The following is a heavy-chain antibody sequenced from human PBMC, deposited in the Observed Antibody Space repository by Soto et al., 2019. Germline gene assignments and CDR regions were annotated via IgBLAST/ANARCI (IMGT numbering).Heavy chain of an antibody. CDR1: GYTFTNYW. D-gene: IGHD3-16*01. Sequence: GESLKISCQASGYTFTNYWIAWVRHMPGRGLEWMGLIFPRDSDTRYNSSFEGQVTISSDRSLATAYLQWTSLKASDTAIYFCARLAYLLQPLDYWGQGTPVTVSS. V-gene: IGHV5-51*01. J-gene: IGHJ4*02. CDR2: IFPRDSDT. CDR3: ARLAYLLQPLDY.